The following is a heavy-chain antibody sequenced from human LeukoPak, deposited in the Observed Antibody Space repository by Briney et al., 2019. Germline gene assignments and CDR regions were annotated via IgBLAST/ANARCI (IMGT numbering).Heavy chain of an antibody. Sequence: GGSLRLSCAASGFTFSSYWMHWVRQAPGKGLVWVSRINSDGSSTSYADSVKGRFTISRDNAKNTLYLQMNSLRAEDTAVYYCARGAYYYDSSGYFARWWYFDYWGQGTLVTVSS. D-gene: IGHD3-22*01. V-gene: IGHV3-74*01. J-gene: IGHJ4*02. CDR1: GFTFSSYW. CDR2: INSDGSST. CDR3: ARGAYYYDSSGYFARWWYFDY.